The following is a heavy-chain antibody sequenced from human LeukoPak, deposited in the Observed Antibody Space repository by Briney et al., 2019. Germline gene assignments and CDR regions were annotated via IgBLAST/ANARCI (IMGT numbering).Heavy chain of an antibody. D-gene: IGHD1-26*01. V-gene: IGHV4-34*01. CDR2: INHSGST. Sequence: SETLSLTCAVYGGSFSGYYWSWIRQPPGKGREWIGEINHSGSTNYNPSLKSRVTISVDTSKNQFSLKLSSVAAADTAVYYCARELRGSYPRGFGYYYYMDVWGKGTTVTVSS. CDR1: GGSFSGYY. CDR3: ARELRGSYPRGFGYYYYMDV. J-gene: IGHJ6*03.